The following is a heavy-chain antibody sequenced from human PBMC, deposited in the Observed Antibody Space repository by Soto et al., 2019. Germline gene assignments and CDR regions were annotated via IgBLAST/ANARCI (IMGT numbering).Heavy chain of an antibody. V-gene: IGHV4-61*01. CDR1: RGSVSSQTHF. CDR3: VREDMSGTYYFDA. D-gene: IGHD1-26*01. J-gene: IGHJ4*02. Sequence: SETLSLTCTVTRGSVSSQTHFWTWIRQPPGKGLEWIGYKYYSGISNYNPSLQSRVTISVDTSKNQFSLRLTSVTAADTAVYYCVREDMSGTYYFDAWGQGALVTVSS. CDR2: KYYSGIS.